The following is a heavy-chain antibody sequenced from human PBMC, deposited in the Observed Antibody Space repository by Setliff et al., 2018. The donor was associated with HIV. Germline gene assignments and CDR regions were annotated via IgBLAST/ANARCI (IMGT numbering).Heavy chain of an antibody. CDR3: AGGDLYGDYAFSY. J-gene: IGHJ4*02. V-gene: IGHV4-38-2*01. Sequence: SETLSLTCAVSGYSISSGFYWGWIRQPPGKGLEWIASIYYNGITNYNPSLKSRVTISVDTSNNQFSLKLSSVTAADTAVYYCAGGDLYGDYAFSYWGQGTLVTVSS. D-gene: IGHD4-17*01. CDR2: IYYNGIT. CDR1: GYSISSGFY.